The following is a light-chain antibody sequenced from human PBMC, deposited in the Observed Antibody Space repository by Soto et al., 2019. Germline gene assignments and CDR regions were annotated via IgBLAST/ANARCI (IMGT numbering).Light chain of an antibody. CDR2: DES. V-gene: IGKV1-39*01. CDR1: QGISSY. CDR3: QQSYRTPYT. J-gene: IGKJ2*01. Sequence: IQLTQSPSSLSASVGDRVTITCRASQGISSYLSWYQQKPGKVPKLLIYDESTLQSGVPSRFSGSGSGTDFTLTINNLQPEDFATYYCQQSYRTPYTFGQGTKVDIK.